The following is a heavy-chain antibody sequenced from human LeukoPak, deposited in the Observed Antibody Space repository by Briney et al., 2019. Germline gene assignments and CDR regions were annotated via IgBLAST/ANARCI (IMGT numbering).Heavy chain of an antibody. CDR2: IYPGDSDT. V-gene: IGHV5-51*01. D-gene: IGHD2-15*01. CDR3: ARIVVVAATPYYFDY. Sequence: GESLKISCKGSGYSFTSYWIGWVRQMPGKGLEWMGIIYPGDSDTRYSPSFQGQVTISADKSISTAYLQWSSLKASDTAMYYCARIVVVAATPYYFDYWGQGTLVTVSS. CDR1: GYSFTSYW. J-gene: IGHJ4*02.